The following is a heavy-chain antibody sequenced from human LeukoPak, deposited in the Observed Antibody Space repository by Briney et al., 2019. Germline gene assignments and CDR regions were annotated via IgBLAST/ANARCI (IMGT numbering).Heavy chain of an antibody. D-gene: IGHD6-19*01. CDR3: AKDMYSGYSSGWYPDY. CDR2: ISWNSGSI. Sequence: GGSLRLSCAASGFTFDNYAMHWVRQAPGKGLEWVSGISWNSGSIGYADSVKGRFTISRDNAKNSLYLQMNSLRAEDTALYYCAKDMYSGYSSGWYPDYWGQGTLVTVSS. CDR1: GFTFDNYA. J-gene: IGHJ4*02. V-gene: IGHV3-9*01.